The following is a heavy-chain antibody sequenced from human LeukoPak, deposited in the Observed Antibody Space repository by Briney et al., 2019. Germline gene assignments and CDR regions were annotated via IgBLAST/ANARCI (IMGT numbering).Heavy chain of an antibody. D-gene: IGHD3-10*01. CDR1: GFTFDDYG. CDR2: INWNGGST. J-gene: IGHJ4*02. CDR3: ARVGNYYGSGSSYYFDY. Sequence: GGSLRLSCAASGFTFDDYGMSWVRQAPGKGLEWVSGINWNGGSTGYADSVKGRFTISRDNAKNSLYLQMNSLRAEDTALYYCARVGNYYGSGSSYYFDYWGQGTLVTVSS. V-gene: IGHV3-20*04.